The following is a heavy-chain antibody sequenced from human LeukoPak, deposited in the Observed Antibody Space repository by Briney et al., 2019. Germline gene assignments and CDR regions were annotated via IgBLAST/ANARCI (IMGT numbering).Heavy chain of an antibody. J-gene: IGHJ5*02. CDR1: GFTFSSYS. D-gene: IGHD4-17*01. CDR2: ISSSSSYI. V-gene: IGHV3-21*01. CDR3: ARENGDYVNWFDP. Sequence: GGSLRLSCAASGFTFSSYSMNWVRQAPGKGLEWVSFISSSSSYIYYADSVKGRFTISRDNAKNSLYLQMNSLRAEDTAVYYCARENGDYVNWFDPWGQGTLVTVSS.